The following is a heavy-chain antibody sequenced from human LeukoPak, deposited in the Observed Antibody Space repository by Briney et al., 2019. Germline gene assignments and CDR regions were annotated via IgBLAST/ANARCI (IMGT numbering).Heavy chain of an antibody. J-gene: IGHJ4*02. D-gene: IGHD1-26*01. Sequence: GGSLRLPCAAPGIAVSGNYMSWVRQTPGKGLEWVSFISINTNTFYADSVRGRFTISRDTSKNTLLLQMNSLRDEDSAIYYCAIAQTWDGLFESWGQGTLVTASS. V-gene: IGHV3-53*01. CDR2: ISINTNT. CDR1: GIAVSGNY. CDR3: AIAQTWDGLFES.